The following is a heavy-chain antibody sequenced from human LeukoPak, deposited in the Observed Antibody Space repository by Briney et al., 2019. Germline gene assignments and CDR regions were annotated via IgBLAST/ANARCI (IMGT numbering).Heavy chain of an antibody. V-gene: IGHV3-7*01. CDR3: AKEGEQWLDGVFDY. Sequence: GGSLRLSCAASGFTFSSYWMSWVRQAPGKGLEWVANIKQDGSEKYYVDSVKGRFTISRDNAKNSLYLQMNSLRAEDTAVYYCAKEGEQWLDGVFDYWGQGTLVTVSS. CDR1: GFTFSSYW. D-gene: IGHD6-19*01. J-gene: IGHJ4*02. CDR2: IKQDGSEK.